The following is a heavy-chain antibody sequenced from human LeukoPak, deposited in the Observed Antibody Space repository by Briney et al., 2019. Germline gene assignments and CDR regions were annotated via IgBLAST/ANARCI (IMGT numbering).Heavy chain of an antibody. CDR2: IFYSGAS. D-gene: IGHD3-22*01. J-gene: IGHJ4*02. Sequence: SETLSLTCTVSGASISSSSYYYWGWIRQPPGKGLEWIGNIFYSGASYYNPSLKSRVTISVDRSKNQFSLKLSSVTAADTAFYYCARQRDYYDSSGQSDFDSWGQGALVTVSS. CDR1: GASISSSSYYY. V-gene: IGHV4-39*01. CDR3: ARQRDYYDSSGQSDFDS.